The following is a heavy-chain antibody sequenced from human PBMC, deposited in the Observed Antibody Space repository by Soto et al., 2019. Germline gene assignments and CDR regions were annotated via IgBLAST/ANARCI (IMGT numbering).Heavy chain of an antibody. CDR3: AKSGTTGGYYYYYYGLDV. D-gene: IGHD1-1*01. CDR1: GFTFSSYA. CDR2: VSGSGGST. V-gene: IGHV3-23*01. Sequence: GGSLRLSCAASGFTFSSYAMSWVRQAPGKGLEWVSGVSGSGGSTYYADSVKGRFTISRDNSKNTLYLQMNSLRAEDTAVYYCAKSGTTGGYYYYYYGLDVWGQGTTVTVSS. J-gene: IGHJ6*02.